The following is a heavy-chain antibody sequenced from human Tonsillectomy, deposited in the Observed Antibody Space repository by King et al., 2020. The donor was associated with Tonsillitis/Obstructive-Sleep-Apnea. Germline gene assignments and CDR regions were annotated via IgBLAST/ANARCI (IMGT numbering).Heavy chain of an antibody. J-gene: IGHJ4*02. V-gene: IGHV6-1*01. CDR2: TYYRSKWYN. CDR3: AREPGLFIAAAGTYYFDY. Sequence: VQLQQSGPGLVKPSQTLSLTCAVSGDSVSSNSATWNWIRQSPSRGLEWLGRTYYRSKWYNDYAVSVKSRITINPDTSKNQFSLQLNSVTPEDTAVNYCAREPGLFIAAAGTYYFDYWGQGTLVTVSS. D-gene: IGHD6-13*01. CDR1: GDSVSSNSAT.